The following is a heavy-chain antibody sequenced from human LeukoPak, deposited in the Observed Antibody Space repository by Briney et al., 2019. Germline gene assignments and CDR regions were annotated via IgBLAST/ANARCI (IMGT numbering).Heavy chain of an antibody. CDR1: GGSISSSSYY. Sequence: PSETLSLTCTVSGGSISSSSYYWGWIRQPPGKGLEWIGSIYYSGSTYYNPSLKSRVTISVDTSKNQFSLKLSSVTAADTAVYYCASQYYDFWSGYYRDYWGQGTLVTVSS. J-gene: IGHJ4*02. V-gene: IGHV4-39*01. CDR2: IYYSGST. CDR3: ASQYYDFWSGYYRDY. D-gene: IGHD3-3*01.